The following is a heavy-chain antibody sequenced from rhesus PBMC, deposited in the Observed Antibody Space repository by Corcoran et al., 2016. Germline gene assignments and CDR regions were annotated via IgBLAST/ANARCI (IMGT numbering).Heavy chain of an antibody. Sequence: QVQLQESGPGLVKPSETLSLTCAVSGGSISSNYWSWIRQPPGKGLEWLGRISGSGWRPDHNPALKSRVTIATDTSKNQFSLKLRSVPAADTAVYYCARDTRGDYNDYWGQGVLVTVSS. CDR2: ISGSGWRP. CDR1: GGSISSNY. V-gene: IGHV4-173*01. CDR3: ARDTRGDYNDY. D-gene: IGHD3-34*01. J-gene: IGHJ4*01.